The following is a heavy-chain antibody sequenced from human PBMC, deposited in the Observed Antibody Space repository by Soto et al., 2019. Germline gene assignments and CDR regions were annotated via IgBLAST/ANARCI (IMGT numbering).Heavy chain of an antibody. V-gene: IGHV3-23*01. CDR3: AKDMLYYYDSSGFLIFDY. CDR2: ISGSGGST. Sequence: PGGSLRLSCAASGFTFSSYAMSWVRQAPGKGLEWVSAISGSGGSTYYADSVKGRFTISRDNSKNTLYLQMNSLRAEDTAVYYCAKDMLYYYDSSGFLIFDYWGQGTLVTVSS. J-gene: IGHJ4*02. D-gene: IGHD3-22*01. CDR1: GFTFSSYA.